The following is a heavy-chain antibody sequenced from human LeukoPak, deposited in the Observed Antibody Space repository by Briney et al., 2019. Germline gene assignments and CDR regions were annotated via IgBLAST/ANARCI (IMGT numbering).Heavy chain of an antibody. CDR3: ARDPTFGSSGSLNFDY. D-gene: IGHD6-19*01. V-gene: IGHV1-69*04. Sequence: SVKLSCKASGGTVSSYAVSCLRQSPGQPPGWRGRSIPNLGIANNTQKIPGRVKITADKSTSTAYMELSSQRSEDTAVYYCARDPTFGSSGSLNFDYWGEEALVTVSS. J-gene: IGHJ4*02. CDR1: GGTVSSYA. CDR2: SIPNLGIA.